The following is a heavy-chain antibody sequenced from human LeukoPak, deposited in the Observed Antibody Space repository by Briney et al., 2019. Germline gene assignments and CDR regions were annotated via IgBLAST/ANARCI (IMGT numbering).Heavy chain of an antibody. V-gene: IGHV3-48*04. D-gene: IGHD3-22*01. CDR2: ISSSSSTI. CDR3: ARDVYYYDSSGYYLGRAFDI. CDR1: GFTFSSYS. J-gene: IGHJ3*02. Sequence: GGSLRLSCAASGFTFSSYSMNWVRQAPGKGLEWVSYISSSSSTIYYADSVKGRFTISRDNAKNSLYLQMNSLRAEDTAVYYCARDVYYYDSSGYYLGRAFDIWGQGTMVTVSS.